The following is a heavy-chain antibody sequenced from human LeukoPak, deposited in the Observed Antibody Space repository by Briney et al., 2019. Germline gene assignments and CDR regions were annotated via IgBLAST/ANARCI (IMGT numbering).Heavy chain of an antibody. D-gene: IGHD3-16*02. V-gene: IGHV3-23*01. Sequence: GTSLRLSCAASGFKFSNYALHWVRQAPGKGLEWVSVINGNGAVTYYADSVKGRFTISRDNSRNTLYLQMNSLRAEDTALYYCAKDGSGGLIVLFDSWGQETLVTVSP. J-gene: IGHJ4*02. CDR3: AKDGSGGLIVLFDS. CDR1: GFKFSNYA. CDR2: INGNGAVT.